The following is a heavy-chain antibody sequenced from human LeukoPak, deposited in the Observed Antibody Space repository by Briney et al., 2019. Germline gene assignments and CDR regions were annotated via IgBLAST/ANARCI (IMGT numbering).Heavy chain of an antibody. Sequence: PSQTLSLTCTVSGGSISSGGYYWSWIRQPPGKGLEWIGCIYHSGSTYYNPSLKSRVTISVDRSKNQFSLKLSSVTAADTAVYYCVRSRNSNYYFDYWGQGTLVTVSS. CDR2: IYHSGST. D-gene: IGHD4-11*01. J-gene: IGHJ4*02. CDR3: VRSRNSNYYFDY. CDR1: GGSISSGGYY. V-gene: IGHV4-30-2*01.